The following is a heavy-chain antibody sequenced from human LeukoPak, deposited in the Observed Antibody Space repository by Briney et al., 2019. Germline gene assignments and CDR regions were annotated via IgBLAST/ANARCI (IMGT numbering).Heavy chain of an antibody. J-gene: IGHJ3*02. D-gene: IGHD3-22*01. CDR3: AKNYDSSVGTLDI. CDR2: ISGGGGST. V-gene: IGHV3-23*01. Sequence: GGSLRLSCAASEFTFNHYAMSWVRQAPGKGLEWVSSISGGGGSTYYADSVKGRLTISRDNSKNMLYLQMNSLRAEDTAVYYCAKNYDSSVGTLDIWGQGTMVTVSS. CDR1: EFTFNHYA.